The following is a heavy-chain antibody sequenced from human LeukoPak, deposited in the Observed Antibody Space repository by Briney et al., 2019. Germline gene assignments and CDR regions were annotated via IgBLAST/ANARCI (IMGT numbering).Heavy chain of an antibody. Sequence: SETLSLTCTVSGGSISSSSYYWGWIRQPPGKGLEWIGSISYSGSTYYNPSLKSRVTISVDTSKNQFSLKLSSVTAADTAVYYCARRGPVVPAAIGVWFDPWGQGTLVTVSS. CDR1: GGSISSSSYY. J-gene: IGHJ5*02. D-gene: IGHD2-2*02. CDR2: ISYSGST. CDR3: ARRGPVVPAAIGVWFDP. V-gene: IGHV4-39*01.